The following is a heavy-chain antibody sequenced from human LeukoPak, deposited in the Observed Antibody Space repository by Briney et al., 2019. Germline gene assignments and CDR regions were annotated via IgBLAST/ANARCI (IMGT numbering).Heavy chain of an antibody. CDR2: IIPIFGTA. V-gene: IGHV1-69*13. CDR1: GGTFSSYA. CDR3: AREETSPGGI. Sequence: ASVKVSCKASGGTFSSYAISWVRQAPGQGLEWMGGIIPIFGTANYAQKFQGRVTITADESTSTAYMELSSLRSEDTAVYYCAREETSPGGIWGQGTLVTVSS. D-gene: IGHD1-1*01. J-gene: IGHJ4*02.